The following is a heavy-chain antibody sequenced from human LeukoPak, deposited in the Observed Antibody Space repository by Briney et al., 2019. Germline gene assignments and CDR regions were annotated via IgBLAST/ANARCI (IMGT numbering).Heavy chain of an antibody. D-gene: IGHD2-2*01. V-gene: IGHV3-23*01. CDR2: ISGSGDST. Sequence: GGSLRLSCAASGFTFSSFALSWVRQAPGKGLEWVSSISGSGDSTYYMESVKGRFTISRDNAKNSLYLQMNSLRAEDTAVYYCARETGTPETNIVVVPAAIPYGMDVWGQGTTVTVSS. J-gene: IGHJ6*02. CDR1: GFTFSSFA. CDR3: ARETGTPETNIVVVPAAIPYGMDV.